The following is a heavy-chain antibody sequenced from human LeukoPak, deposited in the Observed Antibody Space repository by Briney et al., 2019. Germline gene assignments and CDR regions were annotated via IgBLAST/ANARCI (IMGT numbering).Heavy chain of an antibody. CDR3: ARGLYCTNGVCYIVAFDI. CDR2: ISAYNGNT. D-gene: IGHD2-8*01. J-gene: IGHJ3*02. V-gene: IGHV1-18*01. CDR1: GYTFTCYG. Sequence: ASVKVSCKASGYTFTCYGISWVRQAPGQGLEWMGWISAYNGNTNYAQKLQGRVTMTTDTSTRTAYMELRSLRSDDTAVYYCARGLYCTNGVCYIVAFDIWGQGTMVTVSS.